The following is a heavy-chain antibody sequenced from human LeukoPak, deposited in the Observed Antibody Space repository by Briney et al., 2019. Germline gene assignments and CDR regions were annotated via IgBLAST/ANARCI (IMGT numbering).Heavy chain of an antibody. D-gene: IGHD3-10*01. CDR2: IYTSGST. CDR1: GGSLSSYY. Sequence: SETLSLTCTVSGGSLSSYYWSWIRQPAGKGLEWIGRIYTSGSTNYNPSLKSRVTMSVDTSKNQFSLKLSSATAADTAVYYCATGGGSGSSAPKYNWFDPWGQGTLVTVSS. J-gene: IGHJ5*02. CDR3: ATGGGSGSSAPKYNWFDP. V-gene: IGHV4-4*07.